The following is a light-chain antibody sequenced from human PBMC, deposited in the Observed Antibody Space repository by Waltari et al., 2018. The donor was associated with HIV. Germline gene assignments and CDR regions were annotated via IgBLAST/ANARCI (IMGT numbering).Light chain of an antibody. CDR2: DNN. Sequence: QSVLTQPPSVSAAPGQTVTISCSGSSSTLANDYVSWYHHVPGAAPKLLIYDNNTRPSGIPDRFSGSKSGTSATLDITGLQTGDEADYYCGTWDPRLSVGVFGGGTQLTV. J-gene: IGLJ2*01. V-gene: IGLV1-51*01. CDR3: GTWDPRLSVGV. CDR1: SSTLANDY.